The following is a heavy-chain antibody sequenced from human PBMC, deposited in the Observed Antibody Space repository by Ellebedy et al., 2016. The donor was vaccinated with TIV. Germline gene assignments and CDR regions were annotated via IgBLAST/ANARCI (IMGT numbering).Heavy chain of an antibody. CDR2: ISYDGDNQ. J-gene: IGHJ6*02. Sequence: PGGSLRLSCAASGFAFSTYGIHWVRQAPGKGLEWVAVISYDGDNQYYADSVKGRFTVSRDNSKNTLYLQMNSLRGEDTAIYYCARSLRGTFYHYGLDVWGQGTTVIVSS. CDR3: ARSLRGTFYHYGLDV. D-gene: IGHD1-14*01. V-gene: IGHV3-30*01. CDR1: GFAFSTYG.